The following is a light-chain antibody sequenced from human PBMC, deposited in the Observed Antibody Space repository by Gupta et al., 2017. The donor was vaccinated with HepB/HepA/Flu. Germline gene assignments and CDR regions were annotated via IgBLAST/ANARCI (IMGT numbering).Light chain of an antibody. CDR2: RAS. Sequence: DIQMSQSPSTLSASVGDRVTITCQANQEINDSLNWYQKRPGKAPKLLISRASKLERGVPGRFSGSGSATNFTLTSTHRQTEDCANYYWHQVHRLFTFGQGTKVDIK. V-gene: IGKV1-33*01. CDR1: QEINDS. J-gene: IGKJ3*01. CDR3: HQVHRLFT.